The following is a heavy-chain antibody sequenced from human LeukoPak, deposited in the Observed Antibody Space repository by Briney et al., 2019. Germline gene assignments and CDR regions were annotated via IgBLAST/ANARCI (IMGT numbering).Heavy chain of an antibody. CDR1: GYTFTSYY. V-gene: IGHV1-46*01. Sequence: AASVKVSCKASGYTFTSYYMHWVRQAPGQGLEWMGIINPSGGSTSYAQKFQGRVTMTRDTSTSTVYMELGSLRSEDTAVYYCARDWGHYYGSGSSQPPDYWGQGTLVTVSS. CDR2: INPSGGST. J-gene: IGHJ4*02. CDR3: ARDWGHYYGSGSSQPPDY. D-gene: IGHD3-10*01.